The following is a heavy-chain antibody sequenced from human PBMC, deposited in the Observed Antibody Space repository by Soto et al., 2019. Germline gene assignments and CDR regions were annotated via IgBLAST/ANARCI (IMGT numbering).Heavy chain of an antibody. CDR2: ISESGTIT. CDR1: GFTFTSYA. D-gene: IGHD1-26*01. J-gene: IGHJ4*02. V-gene: IGHV3-23*01. CDR3: AKGGRRRGSYPPLDY. Sequence: LRLSCAAFGFTFTSYAMTWVRQAPGKGLEWVSAISESGTITYHADSVRGRFTISRDNSKNTVYLQMTSLRAGDTAVYFCAKGGRRRGSYPPLDYWGQGTLVTRLL.